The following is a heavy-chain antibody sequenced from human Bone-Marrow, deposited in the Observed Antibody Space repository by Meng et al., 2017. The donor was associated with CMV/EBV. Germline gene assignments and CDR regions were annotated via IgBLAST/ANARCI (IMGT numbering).Heavy chain of an antibody. D-gene: IGHD1-1*01. Sequence: CRASAGTFKRDTISWVRQAPGQGPGWMGRFIPFLGIGDYAQKFQGRVTITADKSTSTVYMELSSLRSDDTAVYYCARDRETEVFDYWGQGTMVTVSS. CDR2: FIPFLGIG. CDR3: ARDRETEVFDY. CDR1: AGTFKRDT. V-gene: IGHV1-69*04. J-gene: IGHJ4*02.